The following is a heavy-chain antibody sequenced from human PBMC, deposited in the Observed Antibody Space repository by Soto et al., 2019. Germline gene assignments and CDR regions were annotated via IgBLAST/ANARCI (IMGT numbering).Heavy chain of an antibody. J-gene: IGHJ6*02. CDR2: IWYDGSNK. D-gene: IGHD2-2*01. CDR3: ARDEDIVVVPAAMPYYYGMDV. CDR1: GFTFSSYG. V-gene: IGHV3-33*01. Sequence: GGSLRLSCAASGFTFSSYGMHWVRQAPGKGLEWVAVIWYDGSNKYYADSVKGRFTISRDNSKNTLYLQMNSLRAEDTAVYYCARDEDIVVVPAAMPYYYGMDVWGQGNTVTVSS.